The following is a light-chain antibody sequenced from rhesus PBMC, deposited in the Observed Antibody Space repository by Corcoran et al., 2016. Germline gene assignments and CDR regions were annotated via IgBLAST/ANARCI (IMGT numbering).Light chain of an antibody. CDR2: YAN. CDR1: QGISSY. V-gene: IGKV1-32*02. Sequence: DIQMSQSPSSLSASVGDRVTITCRASQGISSYLNWYQQKPGKAPKLLIYYANSLASGVPSRFSGSGSVTDFTLTSSSLQPEDFATYYCLQYTSSPLTFGGGTKVELK. J-gene: IGKJ4*01. CDR3: LQYTSSPLT.